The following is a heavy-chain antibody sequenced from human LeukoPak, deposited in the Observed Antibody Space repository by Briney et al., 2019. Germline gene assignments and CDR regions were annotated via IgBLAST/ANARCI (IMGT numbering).Heavy chain of an antibody. D-gene: IGHD5-18*01. V-gene: IGHV4-59*08. J-gene: IGHJ3*02. CDR3: ARHGGFSYGFLNDAFDI. CDR1: GGSITNYD. Sequence: SETLSLTCTVSGGSITNYDWNWIRQPPGKGLEWIGYISDSGSTNYNPSLQSRVTISVDTSKNQFSLKLSSVTASDTAVYYCARHGGFSYGFLNDAFDIWGQGTMVTVSP. CDR2: ISDSGST.